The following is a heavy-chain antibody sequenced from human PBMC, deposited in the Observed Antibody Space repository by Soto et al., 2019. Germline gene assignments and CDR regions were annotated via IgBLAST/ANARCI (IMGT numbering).Heavy chain of an antibody. Sequence: QVQLLESGGGVVQPGRSLRLSCAASGLTFSSYAMHWVRQAPGKGREWVAVISYDGRNKYYADFVKGPFTISSENSKTTLYLQMNSLRDEDTAVYYCARELGASPGYYYYYGMDVWGQGTTVTVSS. J-gene: IGHJ6*02. D-gene: IGHD2-2*01. CDR1: GLTFSSYA. CDR2: ISYDGRNK. V-gene: IGHV3-30-3*01. CDR3: ARELGASPGYYYYYGMDV.